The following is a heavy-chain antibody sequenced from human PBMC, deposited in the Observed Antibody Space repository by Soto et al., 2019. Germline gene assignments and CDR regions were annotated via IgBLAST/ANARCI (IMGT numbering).Heavy chain of an antibody. V-gene: IGHV2-5*02. J-gene: IGHJ5*02. D-gene: IGHD3-3*02. CDR2: VYWDDDK. Sequence: SGPTLVNPTQTLTLTCSFSGFSLSTTGVAAGWIRQSPGKSLEWIALVYWDDDKRFSTSLSDRLNITKDTSNTKDFLTMTNMDPADTATYYCARSQGYRIFGVVIGAQSLGPWRQG. CDR3: ARSQGYRIFGVVIGAQSLGP. CDR1: GFSLSTTGVA.